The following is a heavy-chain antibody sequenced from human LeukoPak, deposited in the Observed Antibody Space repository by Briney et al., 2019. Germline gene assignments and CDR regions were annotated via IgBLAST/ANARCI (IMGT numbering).Heavy chain of an antibody. D-gene: IGHD6-19*01. CDR2: ISYDGSNK. CDR1: GFTFSSYG. J-gene: IGHJ6*02. V-gene: IGHV3-30*03. Sequence: SGGSLRLSCAASGFTFSSYGMHWVRQAPGKGLEWVAVISYDGSNKYYADSVKGRFTISRDNAKNSLYLQMNSLRAEDTALYHCARDTRIAVAGLGYYYGMDVWGQGTAVTVSS. CDR3: ARDTRIAVAGLGYYYGMDV.